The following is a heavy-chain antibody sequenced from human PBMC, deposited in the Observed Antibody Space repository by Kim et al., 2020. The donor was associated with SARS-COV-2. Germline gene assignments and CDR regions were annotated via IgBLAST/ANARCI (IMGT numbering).Heavy chain of an antibody. J-gene: IGHJ6*04. CDR2: IDPSDSYT. CDR1: GYSFTSYW. Sequence: GESLKISCKGSGYSFTSYWISWVRQMPGKGLEWMGRIDPSDSYTNYSPSFQGHVTISADKSISTAYLQSSSLKASDTAMYYCERHGQYKWFGNYSMDIWGEGTTVTVSS. CDR3: ERHGQYKWFGNYSMDI. D-gene: IGHD3-10*01. V-gene: IGHV5-10-1*01.